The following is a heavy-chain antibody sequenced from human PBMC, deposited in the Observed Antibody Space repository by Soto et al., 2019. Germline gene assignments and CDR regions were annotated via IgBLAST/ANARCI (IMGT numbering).Heavy chain of an antibody. V-gene: IGHV2-5*02. CDR3: AHAYGGTSWPNDAFDV. CDR2: IYWDDDQ. Sequence: QITLKESGPTLVKPTQTLTLTCTFSGFSLSTDGVGVGWIRQPPGKALEWLALIYWDDDQRYSPSLKTRLTITKXTXKXXVVLTMTYMDPVDTATYYCAHAYGGTSWPNDAFDVWGQGTVVTVSS. D-gene: IGHD2-2*01. J-gene: IGHJ3*01. CDR1: GFSLSTDGVG.